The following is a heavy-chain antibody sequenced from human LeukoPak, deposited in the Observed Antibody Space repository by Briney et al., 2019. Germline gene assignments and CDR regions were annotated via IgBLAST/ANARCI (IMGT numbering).Heavy chain of an antibody. J-gene: IGHJ4*02. Sequence: SETLSLTCAVYGGSFSGYYWSWIRQSPGKGLEWIGEINHSGSTNYNPSLKSRVTISVDTSKNQFSLKLSSVTAADTAVYYCARGKDSPGKYYFDYWGQGTLVTVSS. D-gene: IGHD1-1*01. V-gene: IGHV4-34*01. CDR2: INHSGST. CDR1: GGSFSGYY. CDR3: ARGKDSPGKYYFDY.